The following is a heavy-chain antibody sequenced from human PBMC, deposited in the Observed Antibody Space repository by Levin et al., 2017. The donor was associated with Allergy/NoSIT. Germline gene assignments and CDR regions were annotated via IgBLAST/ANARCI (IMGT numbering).Heavy chain of an antibody. Sequence: ASVKVSCKASGYTFTSYDINWVRQATGQGLEWMGWMNPNSGKTGYAQKFQGRVTMTRNTSISTAYMELSSLRSEDTAVYYCARLGSGGDYLVDNWFDPWGQGTLVTVSS. J-gene: IGHJ5*02. CDR3: ARLGSGGDYLVDNWFDP. CDR1: GYTFTSYD. V-gene: IGHV1-8*01. D-gene: IGHD4-17*01. CDR2: MNPNSGKT.